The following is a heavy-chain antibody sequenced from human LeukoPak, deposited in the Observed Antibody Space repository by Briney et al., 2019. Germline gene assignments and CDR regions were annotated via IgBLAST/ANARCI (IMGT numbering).Heavy chain of an antibody. Sequence: GGSLRLSCAASGFTFSSYWMSWVRQAPGKGLEWVANIKQDGSEKYYVDSVKGRFTVSRDNAKNTLYLQMNSLRLEDTAVYYCVRDWAPASMQAAPFDCWGQGTLVTVSS. J-gene: IGHJ4*02. D-gene: IGHD2/OR15-2a*01. V-gene: IGHV3-7*01. CDR2: IKQDGSEK. CDR3: VRDWAPASMQAAPFDC. CDR1: GFTFSSYW.